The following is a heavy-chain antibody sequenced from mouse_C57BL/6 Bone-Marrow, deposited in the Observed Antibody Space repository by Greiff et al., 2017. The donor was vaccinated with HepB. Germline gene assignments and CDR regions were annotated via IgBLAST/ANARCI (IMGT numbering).Heavy chain of an antibody. J-gene: IGHJ2*01. D-gene: IGHD1-1*02. CDR3: ASRDYFSFDY. CDR1: GYSITSGYY. V-gene: IGHV3-6*01. CDR2: ISYDGSN. Sequence: EVKLEESGPGLVKPSQSLSLTCSVTGYSITSGYYWNWIRQFPGNKLEWMGYISYDGSNNYNPSLKNRISITRDTSKNQFFLKLNSVTTEDTATYYCASRDYFSFDYWGQGTTLTVSS.